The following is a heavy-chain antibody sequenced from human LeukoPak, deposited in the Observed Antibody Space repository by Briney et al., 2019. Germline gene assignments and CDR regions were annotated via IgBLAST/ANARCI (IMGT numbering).Heavy chain of an antibody. CDR3: VGQTHKDY. Sequence: GGSLRLSCASSGFTFRHYWMSWVRQAPGKGLEWVSVLYSGGGAYYTDSVRGRFTISRDSSKNTLYLQMNSLRADDTAVYYCVGQTHKDYWGQGTLVTVSS. J-gene: IGHJ4*02. CDR1: GFTFRHYW. CDR2: LYSGGGA. V-gene: IGHV3-53*01.